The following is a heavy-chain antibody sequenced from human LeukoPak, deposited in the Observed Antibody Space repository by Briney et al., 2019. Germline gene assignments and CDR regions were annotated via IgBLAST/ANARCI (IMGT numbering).Heavy chain of an antibody. V-gene: IGHV3-30*02. J-gene: IGHJ6*03. CDR2: IRYDGSNK. CDR1: GFTFSSYG. Sequence: GGSLRLSCAATGFTFSSYGMHWVRQAPGKGLEWVAFIRYDGSNKYYADSVKGRFTISRDNSKNTLYLQMNSLRAEDTAVYYCAKSGNYDFWSGSPNYYYYYMDVWGKGTTVTVSS. CDR3: AKSGNYDFWSGSPNYYYYYMDV. D-gene: IGHD3-3*01.